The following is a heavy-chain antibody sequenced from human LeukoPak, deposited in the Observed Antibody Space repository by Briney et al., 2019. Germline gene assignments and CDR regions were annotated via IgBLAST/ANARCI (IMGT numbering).Heavy chain of an antibody. Sequence: GRSLRLSCAASGFTFSNYAMNWVRQAPGKGLEWVSYISTTGGTIFYADSVKGRFTISRDNAKNSLFLQMNSLRAEDTALYYCARGLEQKGSAFDIWGQGTMVTVSS. V-gene: IGHV3-48*03. CDR3: ARGLEQKGSAFDI. CDR2: ISTTGGTI. CDR1: GFTFSNYA. J-gene: IGHJ3*02. D-gene: IGHD3-3*01.